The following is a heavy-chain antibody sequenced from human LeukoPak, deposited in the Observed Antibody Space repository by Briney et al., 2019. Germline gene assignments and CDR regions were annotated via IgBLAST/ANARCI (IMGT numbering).Heavy chain of an antibody. CDR2: IYSGGST. V-gene: IGHV3-53*01. Sequence: GGSLRLSCAASGFTVSSNYMSWVRQAPGKGLEWVSAIYSGGSTYYADSVKGRFTISRDNSKNTLYLQMNSLRAEDTAIYYCANQPGIAASPGGYWGQGTLVTVSS. J-gene: IGHJ4*02. CDR1: GFTVSSNY. CDR3: ANQPGIAASPGGY. D-gene: IGHD6-13*01.